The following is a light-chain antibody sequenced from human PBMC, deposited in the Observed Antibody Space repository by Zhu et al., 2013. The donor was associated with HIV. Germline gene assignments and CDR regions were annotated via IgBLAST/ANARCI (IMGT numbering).Light chain of an antibody. CDR3: GSYTSGSTLKV. V-gene: IGLV2-14*02. CDR1: NRDVGSYNF. Sequence: QSALTQPASVSGSPGQSITISCTGTNRDVGSYNFVSWFQQRPGKAPKLIIYEVSKRPSGVSHRFSGSKSGNTASLTISGLQADDEGDYYCGSYTSGSTLKVFGGGTKLTVL. J-gene: IGLJ2*01. CDR2: EVS.